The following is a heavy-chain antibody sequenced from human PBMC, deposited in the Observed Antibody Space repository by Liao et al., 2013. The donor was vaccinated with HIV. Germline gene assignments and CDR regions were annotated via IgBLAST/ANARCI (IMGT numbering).Heavy chain of an antibody. V-gene: IGHV4-4*07. D-gene: IGHD6-19*01. Sequence: QVQLQESGPGLVKPSETLSLTCTVSGGSISSYYWSWIRQPAGKGLEWIGRIYTSGSTNYNPSLKSRVTISIDTSNNQFSLKLNSVTAADTAVYYCARWARGSSAWPLAAFDLWGQGTMVSVAP. J-gene: IGHJ3*01. CDR2: IYTSGST. CDR3: ARWARGSSAWPLAAFDL. CDR1: GGSISSYY.